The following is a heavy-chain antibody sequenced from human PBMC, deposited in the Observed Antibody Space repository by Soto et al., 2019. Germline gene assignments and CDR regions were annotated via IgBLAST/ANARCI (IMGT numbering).Heavy chain of an antibody. D-gene: IGHD3-10*01. CDR3: ARGGLIRGVLYY. J-gene: IGHJ4*02. CDR1: GGSISSYY. CDR2: IYYSGST. Sequence: SETLSLTCTVSGGSISSYYWSWIRQPPGKGLEWIGYIYYSGSTNYNPSLKSRVTISVDTSKNQFSLKLRFVTAADTAVYYCARGGLIRGVLYYWGQGTLVTVSS. V-gene: IGHV4-59*12.